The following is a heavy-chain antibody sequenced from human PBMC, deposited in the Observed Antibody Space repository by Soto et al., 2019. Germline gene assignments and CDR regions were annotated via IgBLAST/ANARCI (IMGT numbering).Heavy chain of an antibody. Sequence: QVQLVQSGAEVKKPGSSVKVSCKASGGTFSSYAISWVRQAPGQGLEWMGGIIPIFGTANYAQKFQGRVTITADESTSTAYMELSSLRSEDTAVYYCATGMENNIVVVPAAMGLYYYYGMDVWGQGTTVTVSS. J-gene: IGHJ6*02. CDR1: GGTFSSYA. CDR2: IIPIFGTA. D-gene: IGHD2-2*01. CDR3: ATGMENNIVVVPAAMGLYYYYGMDV. V-gene: IGHV1-69*01.